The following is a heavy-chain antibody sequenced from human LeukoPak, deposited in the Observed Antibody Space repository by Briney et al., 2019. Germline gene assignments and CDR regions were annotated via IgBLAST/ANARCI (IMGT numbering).Heavy chain of an antibody. J-gene: IGHJ4*02. CDR2: ITGSGSAT. V-gene: IGHV3-23*01. D-gene: IGHD6-19*01. CDR1: GFTFSSYA. CDR3: AKDRAGTTSRGFDC. Sequence: GRSLRLSCAASGFTFSSYAMSWVRQAPGKGLEWVSTITGSGSATYYADSVKGRFTISRDNSKNTLYLQMNSLRAEDTAVYYCAKDRAGTTSRGFDCWGQGTPVTVSS.